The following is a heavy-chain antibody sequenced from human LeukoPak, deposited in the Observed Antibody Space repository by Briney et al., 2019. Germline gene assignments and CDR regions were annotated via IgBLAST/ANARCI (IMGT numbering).Heavy chain of an antibody. CDR3: ARDRGINWFYP. Sequence: SCAXXGYTFTNYWXHWVRQAPGEGLVWVSRINNDGTNTIYADSVWSRFTVSTDNANNTLYLQMYSLRAENTAVYYCARDRGINWFYPWGQGTLVAVSS. CDR1: GYTFTNYW. J-gene: IGHJ5*02. CDR2: INNDGTNT. V-gene: IGHV3-74*01. D-gene: IGHD3-16*01.